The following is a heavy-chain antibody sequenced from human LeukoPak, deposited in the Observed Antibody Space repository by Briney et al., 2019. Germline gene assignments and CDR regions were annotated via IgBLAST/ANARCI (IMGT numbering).Heavy chain of an antibody. CDR3: TRRGYCSSTSCGDMDV. CDR1: GFTFGDYA. V-gene: IGHV3-49*04. Sequence: PGGSLRLSCTASGFTFGDYAMSWVRQAPGKGLEWVGFIRSKAYGGTTEYAASVKGRFTISRGDSKSIAYLQMNSLKTEDTAVYYCTRRGYCSSTSCGDMDVWGKGTTVTVSS. D-gene: IGHD2-2*01. J-gene: IGHJ6*03. CDR2: IRSKAYGGTT.